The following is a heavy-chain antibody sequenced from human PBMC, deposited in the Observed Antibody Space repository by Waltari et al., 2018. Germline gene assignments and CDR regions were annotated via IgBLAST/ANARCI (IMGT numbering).Heavy chain of an antibody. CDR2: INRSGRT. Sequence: QLQLQQSGPGLVKPSESLSLTCAASGDSMSTSYWWSWVRQSPGKGLEWIGQINRSGRTNYHPTFESRVIVSIDTSNNQFSLKFPSATAADTAVYYCARDRGRGIYLDTWSQGTLVTVSP. CDR3: ARDRGRGIYLDT. D-gene: IGHD2-15*01. J-gene: IGHJ4*02. V-gene: IGHV4-4*02. CDR1: GDSMSTSYW.